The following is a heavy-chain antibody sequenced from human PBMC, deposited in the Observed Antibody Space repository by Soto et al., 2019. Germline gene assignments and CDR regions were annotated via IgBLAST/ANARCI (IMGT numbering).Heavy chain of an antibody. CDR2: IKQDGREN. Sequence: EVQLVESGGGFVQPGGSLRLSCAASGFTFNSYWMSWVRQAPGKGLEWVANIKQDGRENYYVDSVKGRFTFSRDNAANSLYLQMNSLRDEDTAVYYCATLNHLIAYAFDIWGQGTMVTVSS. D-gene: IGHD6-13*01. J-gene: IGHJ3*02. CDR1: GFTFNSYW. CDR3: ATLNHLIAYAFDI. V-gene: IGHV3-7*01.